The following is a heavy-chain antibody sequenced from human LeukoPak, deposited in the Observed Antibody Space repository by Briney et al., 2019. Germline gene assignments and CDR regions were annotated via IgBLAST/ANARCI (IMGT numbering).Heavy chain of an antibody. CDR2: ISYDGSNK. D-gene: IGHD6-6*01. CDR3: AKVGYSSSSYDDY. CDR1: GFTFSSYG. V-gene: IGHV3-30*18. Sequence: GRSLRLPCAASGFTFSSYGMRWVRQAPGKGLEWVAVISYDGSNKYYADSVKGRFTISRDNSKNTLYLQMNSLRAEDTAVYYCAKVGYSSSSYDDYWGQGTLVTVSS. J-gene: IGHJ4*02.